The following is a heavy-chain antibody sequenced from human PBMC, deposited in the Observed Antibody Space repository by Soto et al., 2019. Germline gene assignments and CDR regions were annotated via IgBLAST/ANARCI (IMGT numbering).Heavy chain of an antibody. CDR2: IWYDGSNK. J-gene: IGHJ4*02. CDR3: ARPGDYVGGLDY. V-gene: IGHV3-33*01. CDR1: GFTFSSYG. Sequence: QVQLVESGGGVVQPGRSLRLSCAASGFTFSSYGMHWVRQAPGKGLEWVAVIWYDGSNKYYADSVKGRFTISRDNSKNTLYLQMNSLRAEDTAVYYCARPGDYVGGLDYWGQGILVTVSS. D-gene: IGHD4-17*01.